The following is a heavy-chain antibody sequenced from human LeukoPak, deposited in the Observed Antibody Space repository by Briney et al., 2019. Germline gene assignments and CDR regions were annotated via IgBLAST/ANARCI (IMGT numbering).Heavy chain of an antibody. CDR2: IYSGGST. CDR3: ARARGDLFDWLADFDY. V-gene: IGHV3-66*01. D-gene: IGHD3-9*01. CDR1: GFTVRSNY. Sequence: GGSLRLSCAASGFTVRSNYMSWVRQAPGKGLEWVSVIYSGGSTYYADSVKGRFTTSRDNSKNTLYLQMNSLRAEDTAVYYCARARGDLFDWLADFDYWGQGTLVTVSS. J-gene: IGHJ4*02.